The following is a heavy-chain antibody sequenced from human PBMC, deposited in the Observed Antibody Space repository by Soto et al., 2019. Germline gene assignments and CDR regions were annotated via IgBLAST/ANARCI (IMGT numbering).Heavy chain of an antibody. CDR2: MNPNSGNT. J-gene: IGHJ6*02. D-gene: IGHD6-13*01. CDR1: GYTFTSYD. V-gene: IGHV1-8*01. Sequence: RASVKVSCKASGYTFTSYDINLVRQATGQGLEWMGWMNPNSGNTGYAQKFQGRVTMTRNTSISTAYMELSSLRSEDTAVYYCARGASGTGGPTNYYYYGMDVWGQGTTVTVSS. CDR3: ARGASGTGGPTNYYYYGMDV.